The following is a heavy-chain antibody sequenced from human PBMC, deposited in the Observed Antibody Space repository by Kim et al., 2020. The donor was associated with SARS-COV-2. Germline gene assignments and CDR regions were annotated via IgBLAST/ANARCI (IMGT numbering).Heavy chain of an antibody. D-gene: IGHD6-13*01. CDR3: AKGRYSSSWYGFPFDY. CDR2: ISGSGGST. CDR1: GFIFSSYA. Sequence: GGSLRLSCAASGFIFSSYAMSWVRQAPGKGLEWVSAISGSGGSTYYADSVKGRFTISRDNSKNTLYLQMNSLRAEDTAVYYCAKGRYSSSWYGFPFDYWGQGTLVTVSS. V-gene: IGHV3-23*01. J-gene: IGHJ4*02.